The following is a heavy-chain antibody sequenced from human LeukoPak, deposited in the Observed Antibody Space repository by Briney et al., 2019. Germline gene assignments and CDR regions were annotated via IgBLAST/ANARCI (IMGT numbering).Heavy chain of an antibody. V-gene: IGHV3-30*02. J-gene: IGHJ3*02. CDR3: AKDWGGYCSSTSCYAFDI. CDR1: GFTFSNYG. Sequence: GGSLRLSCAASGFTFSNYGLHWVRQAPGKGPEWVAFIRYDGSNKYYADSVKGRFTISRDNSKNTLYLQMNSLRAEDTAVYYCAKDWGGYCSSTSCYAFDIWGQGTMVTVSS. D-gene: IGHD2-2*01. CDR2: IRYDGSNK.